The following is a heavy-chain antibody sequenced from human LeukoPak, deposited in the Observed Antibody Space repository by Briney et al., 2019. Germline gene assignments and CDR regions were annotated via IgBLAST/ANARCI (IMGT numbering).Heavy chain of an antibody. CDR2: IHSSGST. J-gene: IGHJ4*02. CDR3: AGGPVTTFF. D-gene: IGHD4-17*01. CDR1: GDSISSHY. V-gene: IGHV4-4*07. Sequence: PSETLSLTCSVSGDSISSHYWSWIRQPAGKGLEWVGRIHSSGSTDYNPSLKSRVTLSVDTSNNQFSLRVNSVTAADTAVYYCAGGPVTTFFWGQGALVTVSS.